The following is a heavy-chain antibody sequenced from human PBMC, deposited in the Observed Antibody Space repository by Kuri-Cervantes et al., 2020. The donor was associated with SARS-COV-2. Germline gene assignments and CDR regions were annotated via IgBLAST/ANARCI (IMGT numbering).Heavy chain of an antibody. CDR1: GFNFSDYY. J-gene: IGHJ6*03. CDR3: ARASRGYSYGNYYYMDV. V-gene: IGHV3-11*04. CDR2: ISSSGTTI. D-gene: IGHD5-18*01. Sequence: GGSLRLSCAASGFNFSDYYITWIRQAPGKGLEWVSYISSSGTTIHYADSMKGRFTISRDNAKNSLYLQMNSLRAEDTAVYYCARASRGYSYGNYYYMDVWGKGTTVTVSS.